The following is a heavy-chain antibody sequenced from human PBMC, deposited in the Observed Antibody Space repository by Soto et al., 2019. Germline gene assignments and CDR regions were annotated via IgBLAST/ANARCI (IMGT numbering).Heavy chain of an antibody. Sequence: EVQLLESGGGLVQPGGSLRLSCAASGFTFSRYAMSWVRQAPGEGLEWVSAISGSDGSTYYADSVKGRFTISRDNSKNTLYLQMNSRRAEDTAVDYWAGRGGQMDYWGQGTLVTVSS. CDR3: AGRGGQMDY. V-gene: IGHV3-23*01. CDR1: GFTFSRYA. J-gene: IGHJ4*02. D-gene: IGHD3-16*01. CDR2: ISGSDGST.